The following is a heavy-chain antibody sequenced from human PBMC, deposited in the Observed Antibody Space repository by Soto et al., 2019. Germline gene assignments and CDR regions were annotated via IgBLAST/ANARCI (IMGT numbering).Heavy chain of an antibody. CDR3: VRDRYYGSGSLFEN. CDR2: IGVAGDT. Sequence: PGGSLRLSCAASGFVFSDHDMHWVRQVPGKGLEWVSEIGVAGDTYYPDSVKGRFTISRENARKTLYLQMTSLRVGDTATYYCVRDRYYGSGSLFENWGQGTTVTVYS. D-gene: IGHD3-10*01. V-gene: IGHV3-13*01. J-gene: IGHJ4*02. CDR1: GFVFSDHD.